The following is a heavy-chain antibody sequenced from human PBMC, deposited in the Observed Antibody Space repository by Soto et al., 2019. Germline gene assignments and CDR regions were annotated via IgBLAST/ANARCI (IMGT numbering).Heavy chain of an antibody. CDR1: GFTYESYA. J-gene: IGHJ3*01. Sequence: EVQLLESGGGLVQPGGSLRLSCAASGFTYESYAMSWVRQAPGKGLEWVSGINSGGTVAHYADSVKGRFAISRDNSKNSLFLQMNSLRAEDMAAYYCARGIASTSLVSFDVWGQGTMVTVS. V-gene: IGHV3-23*01. CDR2: INSGGTVA. CDR3: ARGIASTSLVSFDV. D-gene: IGHD3-16*01.